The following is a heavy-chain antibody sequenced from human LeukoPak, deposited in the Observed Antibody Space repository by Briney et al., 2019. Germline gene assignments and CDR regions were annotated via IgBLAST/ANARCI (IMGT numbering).Heavy chain of an antibody. CDR1: GFTFGSYS. CDR3: ARGEYFAYGLIDY. Sequence: GGSLRLSCAASGFTFGSYSMNWVRQAPGKGLEWVSSISSSGSYIYYADSVKGRFTISRDNAKNSLYLQMNSLRAEDTAVYYCARGEYFAYGLIDYWGQGTLVTVSS. V-gene: IGHV3-21*01. J-gene: IGHJ4*02. CDR2: ISSSGSYI. D-gene: IGHD3-9*01.